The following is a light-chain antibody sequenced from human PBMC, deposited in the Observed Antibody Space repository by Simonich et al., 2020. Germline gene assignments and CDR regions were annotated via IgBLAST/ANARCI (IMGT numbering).Light chain of an antibody. CDR2: WES. CDR1: QSVLYSSNNKNY. Sequence: DIVMTQSPDSLAVSLGASATINCKSSQSVLYSSNNKNYLAWYQQKPGQPPKLLIYWESTRESGVPDRFSGSGSGTDFTLTISSLQAEDVAVYYCQQYYSTPWTFGQGTKVEIK. V-gene: IGKV4-1*01. J-gene: IGKJ1*01. CDR3: QQYYSTPWT.